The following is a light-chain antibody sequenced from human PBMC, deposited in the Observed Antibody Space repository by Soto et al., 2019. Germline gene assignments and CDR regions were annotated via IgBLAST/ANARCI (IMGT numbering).Light chain of an antibody. Sequence: DIQMTQSPSSLSASVGYRVTITCRASHSISSNLNWYQQKPGKAPKLLIYAASSLQSGVPSRFSGSGSGTDFTLTISSLQPEDFATYYGQQSYSTPLTFGGGTKVESK. CDR1: HSISSN. J-gene: IGKJ4*01. CDR2: AAS. V-gene: IGKV1-39*01. CDR3: QQSYSTPLT.